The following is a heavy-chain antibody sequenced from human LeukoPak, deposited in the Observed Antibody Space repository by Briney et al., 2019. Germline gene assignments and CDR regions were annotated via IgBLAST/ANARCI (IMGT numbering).Heavy chain of an antibody. CDR1: EFTFSDYY. V-gene: IGHV3-11*01. CDR2: ISNSGTII. Sequence: EGSLRLSCTASEFTFSDYYMNWIRQAPGKGLEWVSYISNSGTIINYADSVKGRFTISRDNAKNSLYLQMNSLRAEDTAVYYCARETLGVTAFDIWGQGTMVTVSS. J-gene: IGHJ3*02. D-gene: IGHD2-21*02. CDR3: ARETLGVTAFDI.